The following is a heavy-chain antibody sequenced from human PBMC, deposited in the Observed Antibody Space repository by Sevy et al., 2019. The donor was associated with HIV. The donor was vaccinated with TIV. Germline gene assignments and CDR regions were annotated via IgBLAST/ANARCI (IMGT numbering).Heavy chain of an antibody. CDR1: GYTLTQLS. J-gene: IGHJ4*02. CDR3: ATTKDYYDNSGYPFDY. CDR2: FDPEDDKT. Sequence: ASVKVSCKVSGYTLTQLSMHWVRQAPGKGLEWMGTFDPEDDKTIYAQKFQGRVTMTEDKSTDTAYMELSSLRSEDTAMFYCATTKDYYDNSGYPFDYWGLGTLVTVSS. V-gene: IGHV1-24*01. D-gene: IGHD3-22*01.